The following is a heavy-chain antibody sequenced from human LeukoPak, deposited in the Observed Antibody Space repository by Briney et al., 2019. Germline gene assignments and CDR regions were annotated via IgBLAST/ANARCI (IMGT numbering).Heavy chain of an antibody. CDR3: ARGLQNVLLWFGESPKKYYFDY. V-gene: IGHV4-34*01. D-gene: IGHD3-10*01. CDR1: GGSFSGYY. J-gene: IGHJ4*02. CDR2: INHSGST. Sequence: NPSETLSLTCAVYGGSFSGYYWSWIRQPPGKGLEWIGEINHSGSTNYNPSLKSRVTISVDTSKNQFSLKLSSVTAADTAVYYCARGLQNVLLWFGESPKKYYFDYWGQGTLVTVSS.